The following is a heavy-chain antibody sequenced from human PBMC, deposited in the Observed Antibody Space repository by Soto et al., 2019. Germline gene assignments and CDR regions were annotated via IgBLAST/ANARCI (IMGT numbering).Heavy chain of an antibody. V-gene: IGHV1-18*04. J-gene: IGHJ1*01. CDR2: ISAYNGNT. D-gene: IGHD3-3*01. CDR3: AREHYDFWSGYYKYFQH. CDR1: GYTFTSYG. Sequence: GASVKVSCKASGYTFTSYGISWVRPAPVQGLEWMGWISAYNGNTNYEQKLQGRVTMTTDTSTSTAYMELRSLRSDDTAVYYCAREHYDFWSGYYKYFQHWGQGTLVTVSS.